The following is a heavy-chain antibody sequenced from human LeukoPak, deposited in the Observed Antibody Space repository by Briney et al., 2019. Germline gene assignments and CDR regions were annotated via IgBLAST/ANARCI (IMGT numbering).Heavy chain of an antibody. J-gene: IGHJ4*02. CDR1: GFTFSSYW. D-gene: IGHD2-21*02. V-gene: IGHV3-48*03. CDR3: ARDPGAAAYCGGDCYSDN. Sequence: GGSLRLSCAASGFTFSSYWMSWVRQAPGKGLEWVSYISSSGSTIYYADSVKGRFTISRDNAKNSLYLQMNSLRAEDTAVYYCARDPGAAAYCGGDCYSDNWGQGTLVTVSS. CDR2: ISSSGSTI.